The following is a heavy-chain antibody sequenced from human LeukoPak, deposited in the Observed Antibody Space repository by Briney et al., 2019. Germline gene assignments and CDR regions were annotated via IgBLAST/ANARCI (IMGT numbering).Heavy chain of an antibody. D-gene: IGHD6-13*01. J-gene: IGHJ4*02. Sequence: ASVKVSCKASGGTFSSYANSWVRQAPGQGLEWMGGIIPIFGTANYAQKFQGRVTITADESTSTAYMELSSLRSEDTAVYYCARGYSSSWHRYDYWGQGTLVTVSS. V-gene: IGHV1-69*13. CDR2: IIPIFGTA. CDR3: ARGYSSSWHRYDY. CDR1: GGTFSSYA.